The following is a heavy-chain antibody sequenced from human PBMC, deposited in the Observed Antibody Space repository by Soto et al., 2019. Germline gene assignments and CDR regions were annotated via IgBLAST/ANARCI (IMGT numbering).Heavy chain of an antibody. V-gene: IGHV2-5*02. D-gene: IGHD4-4*01. CDR3: AHSTGGTTDDPGYFDY. CDR1: GFSLSTSGVG. CDR2: IYWDDDK. Sequence: SGPPGEPTQTLTLTCTFSGFSLSTSGVGVGWIRQPPGKALEWLALIYWDDDKRYSPSLKSRLTITKDTSKNQVVLTMTNMDPVDTATYYCAHSTGGTTDDPGYFDYWGQGTLVTVSS. J-gene: IGHJ4*02.